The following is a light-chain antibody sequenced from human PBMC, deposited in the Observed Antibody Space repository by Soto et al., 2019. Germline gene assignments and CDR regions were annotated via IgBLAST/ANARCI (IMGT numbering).Light chain of an antibody. J-gene: IGKJ2*01. Sequence: DIQMTQSPSSLSASVGERVTITCRASEGIGNDLGWYQQKPGKAPKPLIYAASSLQSGVPSRFSGSGSGTEFALTISSLQPEDFATYYCLQHNSYPETFGQGTKLEIK. CDR3: LQHNSYPET. CDR2: AAS. V-gene: IGKV1-17*01. CDR1: EGIGND.